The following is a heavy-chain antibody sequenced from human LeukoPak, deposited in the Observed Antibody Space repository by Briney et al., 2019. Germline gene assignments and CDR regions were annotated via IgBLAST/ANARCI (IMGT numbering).Heavy chain of an antibody. Sequence: ASVKVSCKVSGYTLTELSMHWVRQAPGKGLEWMEGFDPEDGETIYAQKFQGRVTMTEDTSTDTAYMELSSLRSEDTAVCYCATVHGNYFDYWGQGTLVTVSS. J-gene: IGHJ4*02. CDR3: ATVHGNYFDY. D-gene: IGHD1-26*01. CDR1: GYTLTELS. V-gene: IGHV1-24*01. CDR2: FDPEDGET.